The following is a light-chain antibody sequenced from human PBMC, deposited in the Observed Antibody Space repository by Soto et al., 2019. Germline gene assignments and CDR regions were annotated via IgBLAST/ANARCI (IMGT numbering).Light chain of an antibody. CDR3: QQSYSTPAT. V-gene: IGKV1-39*01. J-gene: IGKJ2*01. CDR2: AAS. CDR1: QSISSY. Sequence: DIQMTQSPSSPSASVGDRVTITCRASQSISSYLNWYQQKPGKAPNLLIYAASSLQSGVPSRFSGSGSGTDFTLTISSLQPEDFATYYCQQSYSTPATFGQGTKLEIK.